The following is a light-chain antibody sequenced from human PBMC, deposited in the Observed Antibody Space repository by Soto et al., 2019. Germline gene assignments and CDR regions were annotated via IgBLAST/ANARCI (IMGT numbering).Light chain of an antibody. CDR3: SSYAGRYTVV. J-gene: IGLJ2*01. Sequence: QSVLTQPRSVSGSPGQSVTISCTGTSSDVGGYNYVSWYQQHPGKVPRLLIYHVNQRPSGVPNRFSGSRSGNTASLTISGLQADDEADYYCSSYAGRYTVVFGGGTKLTVL. CDR1: SSDVGGYNY. CDR2: HVN. V-gene: IGLV2-11*01.